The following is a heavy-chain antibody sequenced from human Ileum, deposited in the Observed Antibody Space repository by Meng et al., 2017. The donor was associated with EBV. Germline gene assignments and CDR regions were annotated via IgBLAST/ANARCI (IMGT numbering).Heavy chain of an antibody. CDR1: EGSLISSHW. V-gene: IGHV4-4*03. Sequence: QLHEWGPGQVKHPGTLSLPCAVSEGSLISSHWWSVVCQRPGKGLEWIGEIFHSGRTNYNPSLKSRVTVSVDKSKNQFSLNLNSVTAADTALYYCAAHIGNNYGPYDYWGQGTLVTVSS. D-gene: IGHD5-18*01. CDR3: AAHIGNNYGPYDY. J-gene: IGHJ4*02. CDR2: IFHSGRT.